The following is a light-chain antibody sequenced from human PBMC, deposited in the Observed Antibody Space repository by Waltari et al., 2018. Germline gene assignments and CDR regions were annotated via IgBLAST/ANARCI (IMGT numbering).Light chain of an antibody. CDR1: SSNIGSHYD. V-gene: IGLV1-40*01. Sequence: QSTLTQPPSVSGAPGQRVTISCVGGSSNIGSHYDVHWYQQIPGKAPKLLIFGNNKRPSGVPARFSGSKSGTSASLAITGLQADDEADYYCQSFDIRLTAWVFGGGTKVIVL. CDR2: GNN. CDR3: QSFDIRLTAWV. J-gene: IGLJ3*02.